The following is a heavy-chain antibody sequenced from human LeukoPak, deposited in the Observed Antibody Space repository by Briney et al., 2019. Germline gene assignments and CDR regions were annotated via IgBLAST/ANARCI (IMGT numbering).Heavy chain of an antibody. CDR1: GFTFSTSA. CDR2: ISSSGGSI. CDR3: ARGRSITLLRGVAMSNGFDI. D-gene: IGHD3-10*01. J-gene: IGHJ3*02. Sequence: PGGSLRLSCAASGFTFSTSAMTWVRQAPGKGLEWVSVISSSGGSIYYADSVRGRFTISRDNAKNLLFLQMNGLRAEDTALYYCARGRSITLLRGVAMSNGFDIWGQGAMVAVSS. V-gene: IGHV3-23*01.